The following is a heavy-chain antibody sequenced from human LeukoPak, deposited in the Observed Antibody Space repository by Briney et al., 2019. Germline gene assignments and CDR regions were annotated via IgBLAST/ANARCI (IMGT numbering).Heavy chain of an antibody. CDR1: GYTFTSYD. J-gene: IGHJ4*02. CDR2: MNPNSGNT. D-gene: IGHD3-3*01. V-gene: IGHV1-8*01. CDR3: ARGRYYDFWSGEPDFDY. Sequence: GASVKVSCKASGYTFTSYDINWVRQATGQGLEWMGWMNPNSGNTGYAQKFQGRVTMTRNTSISTAYMELSSLRSEDTAVYYCARGRYYDFWSGEPDFDYWGQGTLVTVSS.